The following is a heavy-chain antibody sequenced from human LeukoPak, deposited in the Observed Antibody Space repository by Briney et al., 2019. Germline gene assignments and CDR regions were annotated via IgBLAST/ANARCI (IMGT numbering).Heavy chain of an antibody. D-gene: IGHD6-13*01. CDR2: ISGSGGST. Sequence: PSETLSLTCAVYGGSFSGYYWNWIRQAPGKGQEWVSAISGSGGSTYYADSVKGRFTISRDNSKNTLYLQMNSLRAEDTAVYYCAKDRIAAAGTRGWFDPWGQGTLVTVSS. J-gene: IGHJ5*02. V-gene: IGHV3-23*01. CDR3: AKDRIAAAGTRGWFDP. CDR1: GGSFSGYY.